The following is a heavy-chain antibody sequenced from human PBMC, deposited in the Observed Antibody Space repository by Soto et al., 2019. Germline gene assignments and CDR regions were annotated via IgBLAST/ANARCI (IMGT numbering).Heavy chain of an antibody. CDR1: GFTFSNAW. V-gene: IGHV3-15*01. CDR3: TTAIAAAGTYLIHYYYYYSIDV. J-gene: IGHJ6*03. CDR2: IKSKTDGGTT. D-gene: IGHD6-13*01. Sequence: EVQLVESGGGLVKPGGSLRLSCAASGFTFSNAWMSWVRQAPGKGLEWVGRIKSKTDGGTTDYAAPVKGRFTISRDDSKNTLYLQINSLNTEDTAVYYCTTAIAAAGTYLIHYYYYYSIDVWGKGTTVTVSS.